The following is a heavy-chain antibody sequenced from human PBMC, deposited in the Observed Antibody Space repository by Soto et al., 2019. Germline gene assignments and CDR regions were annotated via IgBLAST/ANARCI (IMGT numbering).Heavy chain of an antibody. Sequence: PSETLSLTCTVSGGSVSSGSYYWSWIRQPPGKGLGWIGYIYYSGSTNYNPSLKSRVTISVDTSKNQFSRKLSSVTAADTAVYYCARVRPDLYYYYGMDVWGQGTTVTVSS. CDR1: GGSVSSGSYY. D-gene: IGHD6-6*01. J-gene: IGHJ6*02. CDR3: ARVRPDLYYYYGMDV. CDR2: IYYSGST. V-gene: IGHV4-61*01.